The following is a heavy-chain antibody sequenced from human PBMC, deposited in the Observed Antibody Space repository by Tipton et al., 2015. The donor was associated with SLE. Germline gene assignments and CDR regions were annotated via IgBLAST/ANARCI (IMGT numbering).Heavy chain of an antibody. CDR2: INHSGST. CDR1: GGSFSGYY. Sequence: TLSLTSAVSGGSFSGYYWSWIRQPPGKGLEWIGEINHSGSTNYNPSLKSRVTISVDTSKNQFSLKLSSVTAADTAVYYCAREWGDAFDIWGQGTMVTVSS. J-gene: IGHJ3*02. V-gene: IGHV4-34*01. CDR3: AREWGDAFDI. D-gene: IGHD2-8*01.